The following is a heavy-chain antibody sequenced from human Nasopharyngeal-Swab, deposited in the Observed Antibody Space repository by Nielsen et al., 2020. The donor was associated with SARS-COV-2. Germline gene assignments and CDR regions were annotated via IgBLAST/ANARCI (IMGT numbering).Heavy chain of an antibody. D-gene: IGHD3-10*01. CDR3: ARDQITMVRGVIIKNDY. J-gene: IGHJ4*02. Sequence: GESLKISCEVSGFSVSYNYMSWVRQAPGKGLEWVAVIYSRGETHYTDSVRGRFTISRDNSKNTLYLQMNSLRAEDTAVYYCARDQITMVRGVIIKNDYWGQGTLVTVSS. CDR1: GFSVSYNY. V-gene: IGHV3-53*01. CDR2: IYSRGET.